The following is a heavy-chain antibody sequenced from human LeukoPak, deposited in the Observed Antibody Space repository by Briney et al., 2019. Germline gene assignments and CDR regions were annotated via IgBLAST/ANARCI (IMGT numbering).Heavy chain of an antibody. D-gene: IGHD5-12*01. Sequence: SETLSLTCTVSGGSISSSSYYWGWIRQPPGKGLEWIGSICYSGSTYYNPSLKSRVTISVDTSKNQFSLKLSSVTAADTAVYYCARGGWVVATWVSRRYFDYWGQGTLVTVSS. CDR3: ARGGWVVATWVSRRYFDY. CDR1: GGSISSSSYY. CDR2: ICYSGST. V-gene: IGHV4-39*01. J-gene: IGHJ4*02.